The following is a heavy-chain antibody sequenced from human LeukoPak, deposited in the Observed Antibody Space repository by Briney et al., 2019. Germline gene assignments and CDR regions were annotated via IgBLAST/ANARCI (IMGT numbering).Heavy chain of an antibody. J-gene: IGHJ3*02. Sequence: GEALKISCKCFGYSFTRYWIGWVRQMSGKGLEWMGSIYPGDSDTRYSPSFQGQVTISADKSISTAYLQWSSLKASDTAMYYCARTGAGAFDIWGQGTMVTVSS. CDR2: IYPGDSDT. V-gene: IGHV5-51*01. D-gene: IGHD1-14*01. CDR3: ARTGAGAFDI. CDR1: GYSFTRYW.